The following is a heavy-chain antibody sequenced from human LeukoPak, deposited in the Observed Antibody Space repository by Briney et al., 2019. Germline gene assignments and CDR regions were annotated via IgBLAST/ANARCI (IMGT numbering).Heavy chain of an antibody. Sequence: GGSLRLSCTASGFTFGDYAMSWVRQAPGKGVEWVGFIRSKAYGGTTEYAASVKGRFTISRDDSKSIAYLQMNSLKTEDTAVYYCTLFYGSGSYYLIDYWGQGTLVTVSS. V-gene: IGHV3-49*04. CDR1: GFTFGDYA. D-gene: IGHD3-10*01. J-gene: IGHJ4*02. CDR2: IRSKAYGGTT. CDR3: TLFYGSGSYYLIDY.